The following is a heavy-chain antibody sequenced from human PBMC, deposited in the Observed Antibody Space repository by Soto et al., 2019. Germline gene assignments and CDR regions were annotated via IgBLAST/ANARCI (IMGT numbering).Heavy chain of an antibody. Sequence: SETLSLTCTVSGDSISSYYWSWIRQLPGKGLEWIGYIYYSGSTYSNPSLKSRVTISVDTSKTHFSLKLTSVTAADTAVYYCARDRRSYYSDGSGLDFWSQGTLVTVSS. CDR3: ARDRRSYYSDGSGLDF. D-gene: IGHD3-22*01. V-gene: IGHV4-59*06. J-gene: IGHJ4*02. CDR1: GDSISSYY. CDR2: IYYSGST.